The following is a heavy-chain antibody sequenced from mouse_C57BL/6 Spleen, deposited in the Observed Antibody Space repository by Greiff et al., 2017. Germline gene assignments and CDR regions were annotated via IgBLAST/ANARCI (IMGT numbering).Heavy chain of an antibody. CDR2: FSSGGDYI. Sequence: EVKLVESGEGLVKPGGSLKLSCAASGFTFSSYAMSWVRQTPEKRLGWVAYFSSGGDYIYYADTVKGRFTISRDNARNTLYLQMSSLKSEDTAMDYCTRGDYDGTAGWFAYWGQGTLVTVSA. D-gene: IGHD2-4*01. CDR3: TRGDYDGTAGWFAY. V-gene: IGHV5-9-1*02. CDR1: GFTFSSYA. J-gene: IGHJ3*01.